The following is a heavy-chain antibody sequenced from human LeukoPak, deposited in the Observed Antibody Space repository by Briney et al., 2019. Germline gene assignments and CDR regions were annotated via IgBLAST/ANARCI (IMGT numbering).Heavy chain of an antibody. CDR1: GGSISSSNW. CDR3: ARAYDGYAFDI. V-gene: IGHV4-4*02. J-gene: IGHJ3*02. Sequence: KPSETLTLTCTVSGGSISSSNWWSWVRQPPGKGLEWIGEIYHSGSTNYNPSLKSRVTISVDKSKNQFSLKLSSVTAADTAVFYCARAYDGYAFDIWGQGTMVAVSS. D-gene: IGHD1-1*01. CDR2: IYHSGST.